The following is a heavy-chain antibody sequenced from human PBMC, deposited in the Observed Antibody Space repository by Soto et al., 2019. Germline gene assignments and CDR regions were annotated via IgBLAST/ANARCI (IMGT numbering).Heavy chain of an antibody. CDR3: AKERLEEVGTFFEF. D-gene: IGHD6-13*01. J-gene: IGHJ4*01. CDR2: LSGGGSTT. Sequence: PWGSLRLSCAASRFNFSTYAMNWVRQAPGKGLEWVSGLSGGGSTTYYADSVKGRLTISRDNAKNTLFLQMNSLRAEDAASYYCAKERLEEVGTFFEFWGHGILVTVSS. V-gene: IGHV3-23*01. CDR1: RFNFSTYA.